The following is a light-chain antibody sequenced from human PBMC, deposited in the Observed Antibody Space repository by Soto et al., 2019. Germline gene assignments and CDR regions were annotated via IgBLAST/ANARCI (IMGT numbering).Light chain of an antibody. CDR1: SSDVGSYNL. CDR3: CSYAGSTTVV. Sequence: QSALTQPASVSGSPGQSITISCTGTSSDVGSYNLVSWYQQHPGEAPKLIIYEVNKRPSGVSNRFSGSKSGNTASLTISGLQAEDEADYYCCSYAGSTTVVFGGGTQLTVL. J-gene: IGLJ2*01. V-gene: IGLV2-23*02. CDR2: EVN.